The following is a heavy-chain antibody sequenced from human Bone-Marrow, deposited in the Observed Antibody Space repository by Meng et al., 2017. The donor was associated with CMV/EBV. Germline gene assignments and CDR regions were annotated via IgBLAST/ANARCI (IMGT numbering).Heavy chain of an antibody. CDR3: TTDQPKWELLRFDD. D-gene: IGHD1-26*01. J-gene: IGHJ4*02. Sequence: GESLKISCAASAFSFSDAWMSWVRQAPGKGLEWVGRIKSKTDGGTTDYAAPVKGRFTISRDDSKNTLYLQMNSLKTKDTGVYYCTTDQPKWELLRFDDWGPGKLVNVSS. V-gene: IGHV3-15*01. CDR2: IKSKTDGGTT. CDR1: AFSFSDAW.